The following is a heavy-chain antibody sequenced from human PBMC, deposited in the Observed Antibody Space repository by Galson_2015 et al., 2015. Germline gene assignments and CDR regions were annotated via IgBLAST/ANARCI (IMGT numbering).Heavy chain of an antibody. V-gene: IGHV4-59*05. J-gene: IGHJ4*02. D-gene: IGHD2-15*01. CDR1: GFTFSDYY. Sequence: LRLSCAASGFTFSDYYMNWVRQAPGKGLEWIGSIYYSGSSYYNPSLKSRVTISVDTSKNQFSLKLSSVTAADTAVYFCASDSSGGCYDYWGQGTLVTVSS. CDR2: IYYSGSS. CDR3: ASDSSGGCYDY.